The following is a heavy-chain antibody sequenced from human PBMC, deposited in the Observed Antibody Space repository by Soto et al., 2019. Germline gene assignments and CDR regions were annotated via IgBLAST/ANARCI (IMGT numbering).Heavy chain of an antibody. CDR1: GGSISSYY. CDR2: IYYSGST. D-gene: IGHD6-13*01. V-gene: IGHV4-59*01. CDR3: ARVDSSSWYRFDY. Sequence: SETLSLTCTVSGGSISSYYWSWIRQPPGKGLEWIGYIYYSGSTNYNPSLKSRVTISVDTSKNQFSLKLSSVTAADTAVYYCARVDSSSWYRFDYWGQGTLVTVST. J-gene: IGHJ4*02.